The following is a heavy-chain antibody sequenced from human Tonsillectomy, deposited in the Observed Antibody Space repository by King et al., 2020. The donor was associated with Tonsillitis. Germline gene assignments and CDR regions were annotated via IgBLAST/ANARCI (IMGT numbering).Heavy chain of an antibody. D-gene: IGHD6-13*01. J-gene: IGHJ1*01. Sequence: VQLVESGGGVVQPGRSLRLSCAASGFTFSSYGMHWVRQAPGKGLEWVAVISYDGSNKYYADSVKGRFTISRDNSKNTLYLQMNSLRAEDTAVYYCEKTILKQLPRGYFQHWGQGTLVTVSS. CDR1: GFTFSSYG. CDR2: ISYDGSNK. CDR3: EKTILKQLPRGYFQH. V-gene: IGHV3-30*18.